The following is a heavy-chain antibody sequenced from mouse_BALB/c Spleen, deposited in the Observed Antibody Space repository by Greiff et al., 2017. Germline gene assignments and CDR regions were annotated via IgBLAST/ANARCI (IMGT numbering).Heavy chain of an antibody. V-gene: IGHV5-6-5*01. Sequence: DVQLVESGGGLVKPGGSLKLSCAASGFTFSSYAMYWVRQTPEKRLEWVASISSGGSTYYPDSVKGRFTISRDNARNILYLQMSSLRSEDTAMYYCARVYGNYEFDYWGQGTTLTVSS. CDR1: GFTFSSYA. CDR2: ISSGGST. D-gene: IGHD2-1*01. CDR3: ARVYGNYEFDY. J-gene: IGHJ2*01.